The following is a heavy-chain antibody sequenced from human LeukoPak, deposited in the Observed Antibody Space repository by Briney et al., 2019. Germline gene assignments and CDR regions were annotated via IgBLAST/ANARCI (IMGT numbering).Heavy chain of an antibody. Sequence: PSETLSLTCAVYGGSFSGYFWSWIRQPPGKGLEWIGEINHSGRTNYNPSLNRRVTVSVDTSKNQFSLKLRSLTAADTAVYYCARGGYFDLCGRGTLVTVSS. V-gene: IGHV4-34*01. CDR3: ARGGYFDL. CDR1: GGSFSGYF. J-gene: IGHJ2*01. CDR2: INHSGRT.